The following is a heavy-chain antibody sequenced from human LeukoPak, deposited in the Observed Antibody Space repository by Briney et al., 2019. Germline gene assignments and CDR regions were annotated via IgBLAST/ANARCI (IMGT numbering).Heavy chain of an antibody. Sequence: GGSLRLSCAASGFTFSTYGMHWLRQAPGKGPESVALIRHDGTDTYHAESVKGRFTISRDDSKNTLYLQMNSLRAEDTAVYYCEKANRDHLSHYYGVDVWGQGTTVVVSS. J-gene: IGHJ6*02. D-gene: IGHD3-22*01. CDR2: IRHDGTDT. V-gene: IGHV3-30*02. CDR1: GFTFSTYG. CDR3: EKANRDHLSHYYGVDV.